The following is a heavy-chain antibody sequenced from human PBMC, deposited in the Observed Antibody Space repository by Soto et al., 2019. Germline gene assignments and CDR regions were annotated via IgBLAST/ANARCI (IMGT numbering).Heavy chain of an antibody. CDR2: ITGGGGST. J-gene: IGHJ4*02. CDR1: GFTFTSYA. CDR3: AKHVTIFGVLISNFDF. D-gene: IGHD3-3*01. V-gene: IGHV3-23*01. Sequence: HPGGSLRLSCAASGFTFTSYAMSWVRQAPGRGLEWVSGITGGGGSTYYADSVKGRFTISTDNSNNTLYLQMNSLKAEDMAVYYCAKHVTIFGVLISNFDFWGQGTLVTVSS.